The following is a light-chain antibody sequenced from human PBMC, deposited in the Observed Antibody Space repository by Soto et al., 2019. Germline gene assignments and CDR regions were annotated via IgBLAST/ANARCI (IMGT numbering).Light chain of an antibody. Sequence: DIQLTQSPSTLSASVGDRVTITCRASQSLSDWLAWYQQIPGTAPKLLIYRASSLDDGVPSRFSGCGSGTEVTLTISRLQPDYLATYFCQQYDTYPPPFGPGTKVEMK. J-gene: IGKJ4*01. CDR1: QSLSDW. CDR3: QQYDTYPPP. V-gene: IGKV1-5*03. CDR2: RAS.